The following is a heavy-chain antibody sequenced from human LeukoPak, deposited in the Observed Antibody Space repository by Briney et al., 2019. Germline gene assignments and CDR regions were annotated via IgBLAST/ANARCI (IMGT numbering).Heavy chain of an antibody. Sequence: GGSLRLSCAPSGFTFCSDAMSWVPGAPGGGGEWGSDFSGSGGSTYYADTVTGRFTISRDNSKNTMYLQMTSLTAEDTGVSYCAKDPRMRYFDWDFDYWGQGTLVTVSS. CDR3: AKDPRMRYFDWDFDY. D-gene: IGHD3-9*01. V-gene: IGHV3-23*01. CDR1: GFTFCSDA. J-gene: IGHJ4*02. CDR2: FSGSGGST.